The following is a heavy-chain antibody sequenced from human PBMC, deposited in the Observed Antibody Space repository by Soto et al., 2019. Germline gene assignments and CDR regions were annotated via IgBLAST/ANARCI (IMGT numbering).Heavy chain of an antibody. V-gene: IGHV3-11*01. CDR1: GFTFSDYY. CDR2: ISSSGSTI. CDR3: ARDSTYYDFWSGYSTKNWFDP. J-gene: IGHJ5*02. Sequence: QVQLVESGGGLVKPGGSLRLSCAASGFTFSDYYMSWIRQAPGKGLEWVSYISSSGSTIYYADSVKGRFTISRDNAKNSLYLQMNSLRAEDTAVYYCARDSTYYDFWSGYSTKNWFDPWGHGTLVTVSS. D-gene: IGHD3-3*01.